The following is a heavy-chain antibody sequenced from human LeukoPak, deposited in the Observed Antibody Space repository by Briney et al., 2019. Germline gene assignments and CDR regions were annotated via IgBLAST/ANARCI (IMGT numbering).Heavy chain of an antibody. J-gene: IGHJ2*01. D-gene: IGHD6-13*01. CDR1: GGSISSISSY. CDR2: IYYSGST. Sequence: SETLSLTCTVSGGSISSISSYWGWIRQPPGKGLEWIGSIYYSGSTYYNPSLKSRVTISVDTSKNQFSLKLNSVTAADTAVYYCARDPTIAAADAYWYFDLWGRGTLVTVSS. V-gene: IGHV4-39*07. CDR3: ARDPTIAAADAYWYFDL.